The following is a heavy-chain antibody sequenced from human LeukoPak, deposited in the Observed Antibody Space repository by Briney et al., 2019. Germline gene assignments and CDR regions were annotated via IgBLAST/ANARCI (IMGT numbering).Heavy chain of an antibody. CDR1: GGSFSGYY. Sequence: SETLSLTCAVYGGSFSGYYWSWIRQPPGKGLEWIGEINHSGSTNYNPSLKSRVTISVDTSKNQFSLKLSSVTAADTAVYYCARDSITMVRGVIRTFDYWGQGTLVTVSS. D-gene: IGHD3-10*01. CDR2: INHSGST. CDR3: ARDSITMVRGVIRTFDY. V-gene: IGHV4-34*01. J-gene: IGHJ4*02.